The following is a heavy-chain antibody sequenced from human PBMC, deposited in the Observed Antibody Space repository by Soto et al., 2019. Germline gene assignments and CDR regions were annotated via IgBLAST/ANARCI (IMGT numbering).Heavy chain of an antibody. Sequence: SEGLSLICTVSGGSISSSSHYWGWIRQPPGKGLEWIGSIYYSGSTYYNPSLKSRVTISGDTSKNQFSLKLSSVTAADTAVYYCARGLGISASYYYGMDVCRQLHTVT. V-gene: IGHV4-39*01. J-gene: IGHJ6*02. CDR2: IYYSGST. CDR1: GGSISSSSHY. D-gene: IGHD6-13*01. CDR3: ARGLGISASYYYGMDV.